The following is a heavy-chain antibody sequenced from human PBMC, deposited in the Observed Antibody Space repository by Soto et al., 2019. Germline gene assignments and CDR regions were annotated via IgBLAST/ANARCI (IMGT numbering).Heavy chain of an antibody. CDR1: GDSINSYY. CDR3: ARGAIAAQAFDS. V-gene: IGHV4-59*13. D-gene: IGHD6-13*01. Sequence: PSETPSLTCSVSGDSINSYYWSWIRQPPGKELEWIGYIYYGGSTTYNPSLKSRVTISADTSKNQFSLKLTSVTAADTAVYYCARGAIAAQAFDSWGHGTLVTVSS. CDR2: IYYGGST. J-gene: IGHJ4*01.